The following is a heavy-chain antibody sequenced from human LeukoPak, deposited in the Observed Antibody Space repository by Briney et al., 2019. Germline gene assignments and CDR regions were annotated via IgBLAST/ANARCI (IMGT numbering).Heavy chain of an antibody. V-gene: IGHV4-34*01. CDR3: ARQGSGYDF. Sequence: PSETLCLTCAVYGGSFSGYYWSWIRQPPGEALEWIGEINHSGSTNYSPSLKSRVTISVDTSKNQFSLKLSSVTAADTAVYYCARQGSGYDFWGQGTLVTVSS. CDR2: INHSGST. CDR1: GGSFSGYY. J-gene: IGHJ4*02. D-gene: IGHD5-12*01.